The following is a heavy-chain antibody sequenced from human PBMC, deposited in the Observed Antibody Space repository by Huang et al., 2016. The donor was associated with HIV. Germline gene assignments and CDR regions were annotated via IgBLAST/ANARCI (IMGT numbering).Heavy chain of an antibody. CDR2: ISYDGSNK. V-gene: IGHV3-30-3*01. J-gene: IGHJ6*03. D-gene: IGHD3-16*02. CDR1: GFTFRSYA. Sequence: QVQLVESGGGVVQPGRSLRLSCAASGFTFRSYAMHWVRQGPGKGLEWVAVISYDGSNKYYADSVKGRFTISRDNSKNTLYLQMNSLRAEDTAVYYCARDAYYDYVWGSYRKYYYYYMDVWGKGTTVTVSS. CDR3: ARDAYYDYVWGSYRKYYYYYMDV.